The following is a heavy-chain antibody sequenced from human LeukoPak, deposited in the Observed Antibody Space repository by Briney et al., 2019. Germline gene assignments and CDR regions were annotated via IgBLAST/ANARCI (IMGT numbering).Heavy chain of an antibody. Sequence: SETLSLTCAVYGGSFSGYYWSWIRQPPGKGLEWVGEINHSGSTNYNPSLKSRVTISVDTSKNQFSLKLSSVTAADTAVYYCARTDAVTAISQWGQGTLVTVSS. J-gene: IGHJ4*02. CDR2: INHSGST. CDR3: ARTDAVTAISQ. V-gene: IGHV4-34*01. D-gene: IGHD2-21*02. CDR1: GGSFSGYY.